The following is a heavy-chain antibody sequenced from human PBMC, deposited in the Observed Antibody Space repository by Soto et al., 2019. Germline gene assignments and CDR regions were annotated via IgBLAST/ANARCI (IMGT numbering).Heavy chain of an antibody. Sequence: LRLSCAASGFTFNSYAMHWVRQAPGKGLEWVAVISYDGSNKYYANSVKGRFIISRDNSKNTLYLQMSSREPEDTAVYYCARGDGLGELSSTLDYWGQGTLVTVSS. D-gene: IGHD3-16*02. V-gene: IGHV3-30*04. J-gene: IGHJ4*02. CDR3: ARGDGLGELSSTLDY. CDR2: ISYDGSNK. CDR1: GFTFNSYA.